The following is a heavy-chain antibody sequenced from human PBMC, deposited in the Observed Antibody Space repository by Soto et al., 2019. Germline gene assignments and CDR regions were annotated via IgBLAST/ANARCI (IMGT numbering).Heavy chain of an antibody. CDR3: ARARGVVVPAAPLVFDP. CDR1: GGTIISGGYS. D-gene: IGHD2-2*01. CDR2: IYHSGST. J-gene: IGHJ5*02. V-gene: IGHV4-30-2*01. Sequence: SETHPLTCTVSGGTIISGGYSWSWIRKPPGKGLEWIGYIYHSGSTYYNPSLKSRVTISVDRSKNQFSLKLSSVTAADTAVYYCARARGVVVPAAPLVFDPWGQGTLVTVSS.